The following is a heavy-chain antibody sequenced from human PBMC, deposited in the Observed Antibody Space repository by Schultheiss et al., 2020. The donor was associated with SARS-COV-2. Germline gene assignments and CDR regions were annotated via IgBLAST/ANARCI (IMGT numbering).Heavy chain of an antibody. Sequence: SETLSLTCAVYGGYFSGYYWSWIRQPPGKGLEWIGEINHSGSTNYNPSLKSRVTISVDTSKNQFSLKLSSVTAADTAVYYCARGYGSGSYYPSPRYYYYGMDVWGQGTTVTVSS. J-gene: IGHJ6*02. V-gene: IGHV4-34*01. D-gene: IGHD3-10*01. CDR3: ARGYGSGSYYPSPRYYYYGMDV. CDR2: INHSGST. CDR1: GGYFSGYY.